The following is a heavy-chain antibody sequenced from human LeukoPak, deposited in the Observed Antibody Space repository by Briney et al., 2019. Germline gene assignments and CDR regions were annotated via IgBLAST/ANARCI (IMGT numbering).Heavy chain of an antibody. V-gene: IGHV1-46*01. Sequence: ASVKVSCKASGYTFTSYYMHWVRQAPGQGLEWMGIINPNAGTTSYAQKFQGRVTVTRDTSTSTVYMELSSLRSEDTAVYYCARGPLRGYNWNHYYYYMDVWGKGTTVTISS. CDR2: INPNAGTT. CDR1: GYTFTSYY. J-gene: IGHJ6*03. D-gene: IGHD1-1*01. CDR3: ARGPLRGYNWNHYYYYMDV.